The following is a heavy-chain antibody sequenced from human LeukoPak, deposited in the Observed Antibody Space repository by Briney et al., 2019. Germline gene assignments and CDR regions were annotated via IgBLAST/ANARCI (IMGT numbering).Heavy chain of an antibody. D-gene: IGHD6-19*01. CDR3: ARHHHYSSGFDY. CDR1: GGSISSYY. Sequence: PSETLSLTCTVSGGSISSYYWSWIRQPAGKGLEWIGRIYTSGSTNYNPSLKSRVTISVDTPKSQFSLKLNPVTAADTAVYFCARHHHYSSGFDYWGQGTLVTVSS. J-gene: IGHJ4*02. V-gene: IGHV4-4*07. CDR2: IYTSGST.